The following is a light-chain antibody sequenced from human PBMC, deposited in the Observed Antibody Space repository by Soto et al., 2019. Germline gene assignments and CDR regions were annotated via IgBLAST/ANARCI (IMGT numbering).Light chain of an antibody. CDR2: DVS. V-gene: IGLV2-14*01. CDR3: SSYTTSSTPVV. CDR1: SSDVGSYNY. J-gene: IGLJ2*01. Sequence: QSALTQPASVSGSPGQSITISCTGTSSDVGSYNYVSWYQQYPGKAPKLMIYDVSNRPSGVSYRFSGSKSGNTASLTISGLQAEDEADYYCSSYTTSSTPVVFCGGTKVTVL.